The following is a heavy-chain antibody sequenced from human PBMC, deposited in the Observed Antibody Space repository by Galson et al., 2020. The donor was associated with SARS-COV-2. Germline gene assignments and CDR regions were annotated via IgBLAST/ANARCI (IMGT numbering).Heavy chain of an antibody. CDR1: GGSISSGGYS. CDR3: ARVGGFGDSGDWFDP. D-gene: IGHD3-10*01. V-gene: IGHV4-30-2*01. Sequence: SETLSLTCAVSGGSISSGGYSWSWIRQPPGKGLEWIGYIYHSVSTYYNPSLKSRVTISVDRSKNQFSLKLSSVTAADTAVYYCARVGGFGDSGDWFDPWGQGTLVTVSS. J-gene: IGHJ5*02. CDR2: IYHSVST.